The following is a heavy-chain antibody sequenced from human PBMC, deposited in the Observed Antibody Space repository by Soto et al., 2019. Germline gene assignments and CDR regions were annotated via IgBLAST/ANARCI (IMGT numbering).Heavy chain of an antibody. CDR3: GRNESGCSNLDY. V-gene: IGHV4-31*03. CDR2: ISDSGST. J-gene: IGHJ4*02. D-gene: IGHD3-10*01. CDR1: DGSISSGGYY. Sequence: QVQLQESGPGLVKPSQTLSLTCTVSDGSISSGGYYWSWIRQHPGKGLEWIGYISDSGSTYYNPSPKGRVTISVATSKTLFSLTVTSETAAGTTVYYGGRNESGCSNLDYVSQGT.